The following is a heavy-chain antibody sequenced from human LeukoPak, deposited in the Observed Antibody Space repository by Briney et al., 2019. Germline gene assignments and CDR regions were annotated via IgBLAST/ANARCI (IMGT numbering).Heavy chain of an antibody. CDR1: GGSISSYY. J-gene: IGHJ4*02. V-gene: IGHV4-59*08. CDR2: IYYSGST. D-gene: IGHD2-8*01. CDR3: ARLLMGSHLIDY. Sequence: PSETLSLTCTVSGGSISSYYWSWIRQPPGKGLEWIGYIYYSGSTNYNPSLKSRVTISVDTSKNQFSLKLSSVTATDTAVFYCARLLMGSHLIDYWGQGTLVTVSS.